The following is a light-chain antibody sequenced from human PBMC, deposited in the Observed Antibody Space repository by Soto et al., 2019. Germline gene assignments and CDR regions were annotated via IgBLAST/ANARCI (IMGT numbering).Light chain of an antibody. J-gene: IGKJ1*01. CDR3: QQYYSTPRT. CDR1: QSVLYSSNNKNY. Sequence: DIVMTQSPDSLAVSLGERATINCKSSQSVLYSSNNKNYLAWYQQKPGQPPKLLIYWASTRESGVPDRFSGSGSGTDFTLTISGLQAEDVAVYYCQQYYSTPRTFGQGTKVDIK. CDR2: WAS. V-gene: IGKV4-1*01.